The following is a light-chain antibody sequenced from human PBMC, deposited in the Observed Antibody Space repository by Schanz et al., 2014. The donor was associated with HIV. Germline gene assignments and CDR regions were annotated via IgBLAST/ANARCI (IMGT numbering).Light chain of an antibody. J-gene: IGKJ1*01. Sequence: EIVMTQSPATLSMSPGERATLSCRASQSVGTNLAWFQQKPGQAPRLLIYGASTRATGVPARFSGSGSGTEFILTISSLQSEDFAVYYCQQYYDWKTFGQGTKVEIK. CDR2: GAS. V-gene: IGKV3-15*01. CDR1: QSVGTN. CDR3: QQYYDWKT.